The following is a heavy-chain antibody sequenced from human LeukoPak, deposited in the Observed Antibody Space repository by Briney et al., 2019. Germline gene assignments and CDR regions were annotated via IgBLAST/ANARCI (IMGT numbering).Heavy chain of an antibody. CDR2: IKQDGSEK. Sequence: GGSLRLSCAASGLTFSNYWMSWVRQAPGKGLEWVANIKQDGSEKYYVDSVKGRFSISRDNAKNSLYLQMNSLRAEDTAVYYCAKSDYGDIYFDYWGQGTLVTVSS. V-gene: IGHV3-7*01. J-gene: IGHJ4*02. CDR3: AKSDYGDIYFDY. CDR1: GLTFSNYW. D-gene: IGHD4-17*01.